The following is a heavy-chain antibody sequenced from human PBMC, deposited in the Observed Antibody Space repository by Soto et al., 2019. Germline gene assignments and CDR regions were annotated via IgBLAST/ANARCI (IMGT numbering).Heavy chain of an antibody. Sequence: SETLSLTCTVSGGSVSSGSYYWGWIRQPPGKGLEWIGYIYYSGSTNYNPSLKSRVTISVDTSKNQFSLKLSSVTAADTAVYYCARESNTIFGVVTLKDAFDIWGQGTMVTVSS. J-gene: IGHJ3*02. D-gene: IGHD3-3*01. CDR2: IYYSGST. V-gene: IGHV4-61*01. CDR1: GGSVSSGSYY. CDR3: ARESNTIFGVVTLKDAFDI.